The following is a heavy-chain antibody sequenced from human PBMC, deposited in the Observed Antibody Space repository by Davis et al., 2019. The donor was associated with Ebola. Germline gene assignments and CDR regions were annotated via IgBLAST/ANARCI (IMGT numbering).Heavy chain of an antibody. Sequence: GESLKISCKGSGYSFTTYCIIWVRQMPGKGLEWMGRIDPSDSSTNYSPSFQGHVTISADKSTSTAYLQWSSLRASDTAMYYCARRKETYCGGDCYPGDAFDIWGQGTMVTVSS. CDR2: IDPSDSST. V-gene: IGHV5-10-1*01. D-gene: IGHD2-21*01. CDR1: GYSFTTYC. CDR3: ARRKETYCGGDCYPGDAFDI. J-gene: IGHJ3*02.